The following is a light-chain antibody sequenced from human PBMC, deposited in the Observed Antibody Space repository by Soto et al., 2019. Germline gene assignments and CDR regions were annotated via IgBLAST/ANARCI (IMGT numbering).Light chain of an antibody. CDR3: QQYKSSLYT. CDR1: QSISGW. CDR2: KAS. Sequence: DIQMTQSPSTLSASVGDRVTITCRASQSISGWLAWYQQKPGKAPKLLIYKASTLERGVPSRFSGSGSGTEFTLTMSSLQPDDFATYYCQQYKSSLYTFGQGTKLEIK. V-gene: IGKV1-5*03. J-gene: IGKJ2*01.